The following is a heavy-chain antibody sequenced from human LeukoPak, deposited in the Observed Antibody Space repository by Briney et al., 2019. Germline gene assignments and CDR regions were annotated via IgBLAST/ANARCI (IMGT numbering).Heavy chain of an antibody. J-gene: IGHJ4*02. Sequence: GRSLRLSCTASGFTFSSYAMHWVRQAPGKGLEWVAVISYDGSNKYYADSVKGRFTISRDNAKNSLYLQMNSLRAEDTAVYYCARDMYGDPTTWDWGQGTLVTVSS. CDR2: ISYDGSNK. V-gene: IGHV3-30-3*01. CDR3: ARDMYGDPTTWD. D-gene: IGHD4-17*01. CDR1: GFTFSSYA.